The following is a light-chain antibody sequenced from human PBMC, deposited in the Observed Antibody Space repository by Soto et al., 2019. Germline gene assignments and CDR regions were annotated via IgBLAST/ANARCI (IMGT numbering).Light chain of an antibody. V-gene: IGKV3-15*01. CDR3: QESPRT. CDR1: QSVSSN. CDR2: GAS. Sequence: EIVMTQSPATLSVSTGERATLSCRASQSVSSNLAWYQQKPGQAPRLLIYGASTRATGIPARFSGSGSGTDFTLTISRLEPEDFAVYYCQESPRTFGQGTKVDIK. J-gene: IGKJ1*01.